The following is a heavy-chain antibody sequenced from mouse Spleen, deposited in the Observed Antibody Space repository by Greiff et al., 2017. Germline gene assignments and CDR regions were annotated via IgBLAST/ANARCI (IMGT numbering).Heavy chain of an antibody. J-gene: IGHJ3*01. Sequence: EVQVVESGGGLVKPGGSLKLSCAASGFTFSDYGMHWVRQAPEKGLEWVAYISSGSSTIYYADTVKGRFTISRDNAKNTLFLQMTSLRSEDTAMYYCASPYYSNYDWFAYWGQGTLVTVSA. D-gene: IGHD2-5*01. CDR3: ASPYYSNYDWFAY. V-gene: IGHV5-17*01. CDR1: GFTFSDYG. CDR2: ISSGSSTI.